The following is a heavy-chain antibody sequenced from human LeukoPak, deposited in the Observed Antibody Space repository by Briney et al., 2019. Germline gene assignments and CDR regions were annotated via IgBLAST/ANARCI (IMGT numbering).Heavy chain of an antibody. Sequence: ASVKVSCKASGYTFTGYYMHWVRQAPGQGLEWIGWINPNSGGTNYAQKFQGRVTMTRDTSISTAYMELSRLRSDDTAVYYCARGGGYSSGWYGYYYYMDVWGKGTTVTVSS. V-gene: IGHV1-2*02. J-gene: IGHJ6*03. CDR3: ARGGGYSSGWYGYYYYMDV. D-gene: IGHD6-19*01. CDR1: GYTFTGYY. CDR2: INPNSGGT.